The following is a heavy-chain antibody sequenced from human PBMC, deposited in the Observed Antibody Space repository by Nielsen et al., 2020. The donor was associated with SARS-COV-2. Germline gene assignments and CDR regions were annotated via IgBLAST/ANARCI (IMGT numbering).Heavy chain of an antibody. CDR1: GYTLTELS. J-gene: IGHJ6*01. V-gene: IGHV1-24*01. CDR3: TLLQEHL. Sequence: ASVKVSCKVSGYTLTELSMHWVRQAPGKGLEWMGGFDPEDGETIYAQKFQGRVTMTEDTSTDTAYMELSSLHQGPIGLPPGTLLQEHLWG. CDR2: FDPEDGET.